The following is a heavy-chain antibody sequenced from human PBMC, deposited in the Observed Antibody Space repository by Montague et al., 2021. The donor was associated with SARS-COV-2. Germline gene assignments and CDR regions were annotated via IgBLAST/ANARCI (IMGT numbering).Heavy chain of an antibody. CDR3: ARDYGDYSCYYGLDV. J-gene: IGHJ6*02. V-gene: IGHV4-61*02. D-gene: IGHD4-17*01. CDR2: IYSSGST. Sequence: TLSLTCTVSGGSIRSGSYYWSWIRQPAGKGLEWIGRIYSSGSTNYNPSLKSRVTMSVDTSKNQFSLKVSSVTAADTAVYYCARDYGDYSCYYGLDVWGQGTLVTVSS. CDR1: GGSIRSGSYY.